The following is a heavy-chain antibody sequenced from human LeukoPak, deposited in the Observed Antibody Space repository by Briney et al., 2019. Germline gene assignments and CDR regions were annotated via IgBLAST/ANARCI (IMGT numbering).Heavy chain of an antibody. Sequence: GASVKVSCKASGYTFTSYDINWVRQATGQGLEWMGWMNPNSGNTGYAQKFQGGVTITRNTSISTAYMELSSLRSEDTAVYYCARGNGYCSSTSCYRRGNHYYYMDVWGKGTTVTVSS. CDR3: ARGNGYCSSTSCYRRGNHYYYMDV. CDR2: MNPNSGNT. V-gene: IGHV1-8*03. D-gene: IGHD2-2*01. J-gene: IGHJ6*03. CDR1: GYTFTSYD.